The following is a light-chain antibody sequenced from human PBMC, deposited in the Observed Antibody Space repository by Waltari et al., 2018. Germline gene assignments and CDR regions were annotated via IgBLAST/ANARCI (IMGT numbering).Light chain of an antibody. CDR1: QDISNY. J-gene: IGKJ5*01. CDR3: QQYDNLPIT. CDR2: DAS. V-gene: IGKV1-33*01. Sequence: DIKMTQSPSSLSASVGDRVTITCQASQDISNYLNWYQQKPGKAPKLLIYDASNLEKGVPSRFSGSGSGTDFTFTISSLQPEDIATYYCQQYDNLPITFGQGTRLEIK.